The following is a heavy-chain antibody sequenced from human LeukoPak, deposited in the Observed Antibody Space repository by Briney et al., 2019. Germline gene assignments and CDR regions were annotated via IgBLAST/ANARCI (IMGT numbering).Heavy chain of an antibody. CDR3: ASRRVGENGAPFQH. V-gene: IGHV3-21*01. CDR1: GFTFSSYS. J-gene: IGHJ1*01. CDR2: ISSSSSSYI. D-gene: IGHD1-26*01. Sequence: GGSLRLSCAASGFTFSSYSMNWVRQAPGKGLEWVSSISSSSSSYIYYADSVKGRFTISRDNAKNPLYLQMNSLRAEDTAVYYCASRRVGENGAPFQHWGQGTLVTVSS.